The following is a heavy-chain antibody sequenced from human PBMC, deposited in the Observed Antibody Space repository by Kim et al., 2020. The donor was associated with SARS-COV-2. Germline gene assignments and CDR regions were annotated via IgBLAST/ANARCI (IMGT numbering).Heavy chain of an antibody. J-gene: IGHJ4*02. V-gene: IGHV3-30*18. Sequence: GGSLRLSCAASRFSFSSYGVHWVRQAPGKGLEWVAGISHDGGNKCYVDSVKGRFAISRDDSENTLYLQIHSLGPEDTAVYYCAKESRRFGELSRATLDNWGQGTLVTVSS. D-gene: IGHD3-10*01. CDR2: ISHDGGNK. CDR1: RFSFSSYG. CDR3: AKESRRFGELSRATLDN.